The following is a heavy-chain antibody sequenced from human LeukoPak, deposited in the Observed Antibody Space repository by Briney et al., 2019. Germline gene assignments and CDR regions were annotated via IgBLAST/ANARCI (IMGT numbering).Heavy chain of an antibody. CDR1: GYTFTGYY. CDR2: INPNSGST. Sequence: ASVKVSCKASGYTFTGYYMHWVRQAPGQGLEWMGWINPNSGSTSYAQKFQGRVTMTRDMSTSTVYMELSSLRSEDTAVYYCAREWIVGAETHYDYWGQGTLVTVSS. CDR3: AREWIVGAETHYDY. V-gene: IGHV1-46*01. D-gene: IGHD1-26*01. J-gene: IGHJ4*02.